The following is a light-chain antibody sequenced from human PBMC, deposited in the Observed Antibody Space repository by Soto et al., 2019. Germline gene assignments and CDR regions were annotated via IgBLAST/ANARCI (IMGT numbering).Light chain of an antibody. Sequence: EIVLTQSPGTLSLSPGERATLSCRASQSVSSSYLAWYQQKPGQAPRLLIYGASSRATGIPDRLSGSGSGTDFTLTISRLEPEDFAVYYCQQYSSSPQTFGRGTKVEIK. J-gene: IGKJ1*01. CDR2: GAS. CDR3: QQYSSSPQT. V-gene: IGKV3-20*01. CDR1: QSVSSSY.